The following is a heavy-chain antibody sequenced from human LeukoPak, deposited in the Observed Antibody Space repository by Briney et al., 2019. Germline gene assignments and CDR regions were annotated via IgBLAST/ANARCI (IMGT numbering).Heavy chain of an antibody. CDR1: GYSFTSYW. J-gene: IGHJ2*01. CDR3: ARRGTVTSGSWYFDL. V-gene: IGHV5-51*01. Sequence: GESLKISCKGSGYSFTSYWIGWVRQMPGKGLEWMGIIYPGDSDTRYSPSFQGQVAISADKSISTAYLQWSSLKASDTAMYYCARRGTVTSGSWYFDLWGRGTLVTVSS. D-gene: IGHD4-17*01. CDR2: IYPGDSDT.